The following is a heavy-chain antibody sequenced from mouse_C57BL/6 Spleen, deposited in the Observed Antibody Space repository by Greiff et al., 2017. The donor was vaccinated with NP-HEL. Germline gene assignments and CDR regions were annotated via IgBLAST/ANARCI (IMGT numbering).Heavy chain of an antibody. Sequence: QVQLQQPGAELVKPGASVKLSCKASGYTFTSYWMQWVKQRPGQGLEWIGEIDPSDSYTNYNQKFKGKATLTVDTSSSTAYMQLSSLTSEDSAVYYCARLDSSGLDYWGQGTTLTVSS. V-gene: IGHV1-50*01. CDR3: ARLDSSGLDY. D-gene: IGHD3-2*02. CDR2: IDPSDSYT. J-gene: IGHJ2*01. CDR1: GYTFTSYW.